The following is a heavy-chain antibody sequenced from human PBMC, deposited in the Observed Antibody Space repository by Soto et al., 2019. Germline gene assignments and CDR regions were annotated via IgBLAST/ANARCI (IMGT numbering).Heavy chain of an antibody. Sequence: SETLSLTCTVSGGSISSSAFYWSWIRQLPGKGLEWLGYVHSSGNTFYNSSLKSRLTMSMDTSKNQFSLRAEDTAVYYCAKVSSSWYAGFFDLWGQGTLVTVSS. CDR3: AKVSSSWYAGFFDL. CDR1: GGSISSSAFY. D-gene: IGHD6-13*01. J-gene: IGHJ4*02. CDR2: VHSSGNT. V-gene: IGHV4-31*03.